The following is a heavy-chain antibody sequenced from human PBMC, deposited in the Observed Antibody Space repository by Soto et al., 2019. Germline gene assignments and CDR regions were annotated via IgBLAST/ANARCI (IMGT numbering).Heavy chain of an antibody. CDR3: ARVPSGVWNWFDP. J-gene: IGHJ5*02. Sequence: EVQLVESGGGLVQPGGSLRLSCAASGFTFSSYSMNWVRQAPGKGLERVSYISSSSSTIYYADSVKGRFTISRDNAKNSLYLQMNSLRDEDTAVYYCARVPSGVWNWFDPWGQGTLVTVSS. V-gene: IGHV3-48*02. D-gene: IGHD2-8*01. CDR2: ISSSSSTI. CDR1: GFTFSSYS.